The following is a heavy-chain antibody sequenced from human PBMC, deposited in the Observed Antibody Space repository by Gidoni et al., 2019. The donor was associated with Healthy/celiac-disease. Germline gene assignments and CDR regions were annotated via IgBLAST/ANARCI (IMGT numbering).Heavy chain of an antibody. V-gene: IGHV3-23*04. D-gene: IGHD3-10*01. CDR3: AKSVQWNIWFGESLDPNYYYYGMDV. CDR2: ISGSGGST. CDR1: GFTFSSYA. J-gene: IGHJ6*02. Sequence: EVQLVESGGGLVQPGGSLRLSCAASGFTFSSYAMSWVRQAPGKGLEWVSAISGSGGSTYYADSVKGRFTISRDNSKNTLYLQMNSLRAEDTAVYYCAKSVQWNIWFGESLDPNYYYYGMDVWGQGTTVTVSS.